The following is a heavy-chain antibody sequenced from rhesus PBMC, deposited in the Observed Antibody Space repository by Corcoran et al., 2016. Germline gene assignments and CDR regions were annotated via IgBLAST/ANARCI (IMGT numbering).Heavy chain of an antibody. CDR1: CGSPLSSW. D-gene: IGHD1-14*01. J-gene: IGHJ5-1*01. V-gene: IGHV4-80*01. Sequence: QVQLQESAPGLVKPTVTLSLTCVVSCGSPLSSWSTWIRWPPGKKLAWIGEIHGNCETANAKPSLMSRARISKESSRNQFSLKLDSMTAADTAVYSCARTPGTGGTRFDVWGPGVLVTVSS. CDR2: IHGNCETA. CDR3: ARTPGTGGTRFDV.